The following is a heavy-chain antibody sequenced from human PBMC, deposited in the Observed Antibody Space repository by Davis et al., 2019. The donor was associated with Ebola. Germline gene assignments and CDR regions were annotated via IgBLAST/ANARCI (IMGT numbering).Heavy chain of an antibody. CDR3: ARAGDGDLDY. J-gene: IGHJ4*02. Sequence: PGGSLRLSCKGSGYTFSSYWIGWVRQMPGKGLEWMGIIYPGDSDTRYSPSFQGQATISADKSISTAYLQWSSLKASDTAMYYCARAGDGDLDYWGQGTLVTVSS. CDR1: GYTFSSYW. D-gene: IGHD4-17*01. CDR2: IYPGDSDT. V-gene: IGHV5-51*01.